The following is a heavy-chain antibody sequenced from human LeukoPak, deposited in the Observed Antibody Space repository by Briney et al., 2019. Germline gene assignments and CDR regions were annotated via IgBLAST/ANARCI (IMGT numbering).Heavy chain of an antibody. CDR1: GGSIGSHY. CDR2: VYYSGTT. D-gene: IGHD3-22*01. CDR3: ARDYYDSRGEAFDI. Sequence: SETLSLTCTVSGGSIGSHYWSWVRQPPGSGLEWIGYVYYSGTTNYNPSLKSRVTISVDTSKNQFSLKLSSATAADTAVYYCARDYYDSRGEAFDIWGLGTMVTVSS. V-gene: IGHV4-59*11. J-gene: IGHJ3*02.